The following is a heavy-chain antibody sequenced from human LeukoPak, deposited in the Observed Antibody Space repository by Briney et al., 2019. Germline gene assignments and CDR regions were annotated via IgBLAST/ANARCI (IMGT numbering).Heavy chain of an antibody. CDR1: GYTFTGYY. CDR3: AIDWVYCSSTSCYD. J-gene: IGHJ4*02. V-gene: IGHV1-2*02. D-gene: IGHD2-2*01. Sequence: ASVKVSCKASGYTFTGYYMHWVRQAPGQGLEWMGWINPNSGGTNYAQKFQGRVTMTRDTSISTAYMELSRLRSDDTAVYYCAIDWVYCSSTSCYDWGQGTLVTVSS. CDR2: INPNSGGT.